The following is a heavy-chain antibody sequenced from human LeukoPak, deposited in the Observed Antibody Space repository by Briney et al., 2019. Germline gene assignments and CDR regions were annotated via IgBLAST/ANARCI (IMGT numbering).Heavy chain of an antibody. D-gene: IGHD5-18*01. CDR1: GGSFSSGDYS. Sequence: PSETLSLTCTVSGGSFSSGDYSWNWIRQPAGQGLEWIGRLFSSGTTNYNPSLKSRVTISGDTSNNQFSLKLTSVTAADTAVYYCARVWMQQWSLPYYFDYWGQGILVTVSA. J-gene: IGHJ4*02. V-gene: IGHV4-61*02. CDR3: ARVWMQQWSLPYYFDY. CDR2: LFSSGTT.